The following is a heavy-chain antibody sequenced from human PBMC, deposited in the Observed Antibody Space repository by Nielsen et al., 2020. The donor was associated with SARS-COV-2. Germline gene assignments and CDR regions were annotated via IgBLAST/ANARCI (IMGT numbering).Heavy chain of an antibody. Sequence: GESLKISCAASGFTFDEYTMHWVRQAPGKGLEYVSAISSNGGSTYYADSVKGRFTISRDNSKNTLYLQMSSLRAEDTAVYYCVEGDYDFWSDHLDVWGKGTTVIVSS. CDR2: ISSNGGST. CDR3: VEGDYDFWSDHLDV. D-gene: IGHD3-3*01. CDR1: GFTFDEYT. V-gene: IGHV3-64D*09. J-gene: IGHJ6*04.